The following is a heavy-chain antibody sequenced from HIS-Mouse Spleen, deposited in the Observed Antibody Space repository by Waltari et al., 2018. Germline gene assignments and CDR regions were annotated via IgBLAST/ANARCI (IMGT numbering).Heavy chain of an antibody. Sequence: QVQLVESGGGVLQPGRSLRRSCAASGFTFSSYGLHWVRQAPGKGLEWVAVISYDGSNKYYADSVKGRFTISRDNSKNTLYLQMNSLRAEDTAVYYCAKASSGWLDYWGQGTLVTVSS. D-gene: IGHD6-19*01. CDR3: AKASSGWLDY. J-gene: IGHJ4*02. CDR2: ISYDGSNK. CDR1: GFTFSSYG. V-gene: IGHV3-30*18.